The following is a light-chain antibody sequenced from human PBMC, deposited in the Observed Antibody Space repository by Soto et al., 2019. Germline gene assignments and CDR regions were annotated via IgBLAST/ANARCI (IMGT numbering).Light chain of an antibody. CDR3: TSYAGSDIGV. J-gene: IGLJ3*02. CDR2: EVS. V-gene: IGLV2-8*01. Sequence: QSALTQPPSASGSPGQSVTISCTGTSSDVGGYSYVSWYQQYPGKAPKLMIYEVSKRPSGVPDRFSGSKSGKTASLTVSGLQAEDEADYYCTSYAGSDIGVFGGGTKLTVL. CDR1: SSDVGGYSY.